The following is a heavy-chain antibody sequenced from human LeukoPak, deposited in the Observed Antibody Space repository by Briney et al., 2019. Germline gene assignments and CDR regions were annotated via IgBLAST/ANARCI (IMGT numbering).Heavy chain of an antibody. CDR2: ISYDGGNK. CDR1: GFTFSSYA. Sequence: PGGSLRLSCAASGFTFSSYAMHWVRQAPGKGLEWVALISYDGGNKYYADSVKGRFTISRGNSKNTLYLQMNSLRAEDTAVYYCARDYCSSTSCYYYSWGQGTLVTVSS. J-gene: IGHJ4*02. CDR3: ARDYCSSTSCYYYS. D-gene: IGHD2-2*01. V-gene: IGHV3-30-3*01.